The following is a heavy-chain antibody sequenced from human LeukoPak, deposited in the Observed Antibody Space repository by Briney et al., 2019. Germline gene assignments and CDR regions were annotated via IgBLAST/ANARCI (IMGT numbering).Heavy chain of an antibody. CDR3: AREERYCTNGVCPGAFDY. V-gene: IGHV3-48*03. CDR1: GFTFSSYE. D-gene: IGHD2-8*01. CDR2: ISKSGRTI. J-gene: IGHJ4*02. Sequence: GGSLRLSCAASGFTFSSYEMHWVRQAPGKGLEWVSYISKSGRTIYYADSVKGRFTISRDNAKNSLYLQMNSLRAEDTAVYYCAREERYCTNGVCPGAFDYWDQGTLVTVSS.